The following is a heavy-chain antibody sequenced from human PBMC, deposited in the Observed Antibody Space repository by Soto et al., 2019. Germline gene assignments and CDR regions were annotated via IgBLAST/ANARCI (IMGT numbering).Heavy chain of an antibody. J-gene: IGHJ3*02. V-gene: IGHV1-3*01. CDR2: INAGSGNT. Sequence: QAQLVQSGAEMKKPGASVKVSCKAAGYTFSAYTMNWVRQAPGQSLEWMGWINAGSGNTKYSQNFQGRVSINRDTSASTVYMELTGLKSEDTAVYYCARDTETLGPRANDALDIWGQGTMVTVSS. CDR3: ARDTETLGPRANDALDI. CDR1: GYTFSAYT. D-gene: IGHD3-3*02.